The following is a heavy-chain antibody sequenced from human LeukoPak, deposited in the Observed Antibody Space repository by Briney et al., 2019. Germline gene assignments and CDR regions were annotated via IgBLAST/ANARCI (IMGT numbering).Heavy chain of an antibody. V-gene: IGHV3-30*04. CDR3: ARGYGSGSYQVY. CDR1: GFTFSSCA. CDR2: ISCDGSNK. Sequence: GGSLRLSCAASGFTFSSCAMHWVRQAPGKGLEWVAVISCDGSNKYYADSVKGRFTISRDNSKNTLYLQMNSLRAEDTAVYCCARGYGSGSYQVYWGQGTLVTVSS. J-gene: IGHJ4*02. D-gene: IGHD3-10*01.